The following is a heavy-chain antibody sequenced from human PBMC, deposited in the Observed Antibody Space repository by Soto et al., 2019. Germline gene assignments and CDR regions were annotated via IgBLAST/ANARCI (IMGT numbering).Heavy chain of an antibody. Sequence: GGSLRLSCEASGFTFTDYGMSWVRQAPGKGLEWVSSITASGGATYYPDSVKGRFTISRDSSQNTLYLHMNSLRVEDTAIYFCAKNQWELLHWGQGALVTVSS. V-gene: IGHV3-23*01. CDR1: GFTFTDYG. CDR2: ITASGGAT. D-gene: IGHD1-26*01. CDR3: AKNQWELLH. J-gene: IGHJ4*02.